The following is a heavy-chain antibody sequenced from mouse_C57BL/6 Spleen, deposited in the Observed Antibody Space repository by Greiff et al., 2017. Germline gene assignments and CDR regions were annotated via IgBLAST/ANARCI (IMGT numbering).Heavy chain of an antibody. CDR3: ASGGILDYNYAMDY. CDR1: GYTFTDYY. J-gene: IGHJ4*01. Sequence: VQLQQSGPELVKPGASVKISCKASGYTFTDYYMNWVKQSHGKSLEWIGDINPNNGGTSYNQKFKGKATLTVDKSSSTAYMELRSLTSEDSAVYYCASGGILDYNYAMDYWGQGTSVTVSS. CDR2: INPNNGGT. D-gene: IGHD2-4*01. V-gene: IGHV1-26*01.